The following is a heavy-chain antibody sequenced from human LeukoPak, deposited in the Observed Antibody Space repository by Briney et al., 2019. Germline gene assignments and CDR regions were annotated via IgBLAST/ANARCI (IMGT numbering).Heavy chain of an antibody. V-gene: IGHV4-30-2*01. CDR3: VRGKSYDSSGYFYFDI. J-gene: IGHJ3*02. D-gene: IGHD3-22*01. Sequence: SQTLSLTCAVSGGSISSGGYSWSWIRQPPGQGLEWIGYIYYSGRHYYNPSLKSRVTISVDRSKNQFSLKLSSVTAADTAAYYFVRGKSYDSSGYFYFDIWGQGTMVTVSS. CDR2: IYYSGRH. CDR1: GGSISSGGYS.